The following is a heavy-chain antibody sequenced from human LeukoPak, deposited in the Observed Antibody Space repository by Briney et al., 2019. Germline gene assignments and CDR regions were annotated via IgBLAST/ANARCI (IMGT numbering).Heavy chain of an antibody. J-gene: IGHJ4*02. Sequence: PGESLKISFKGSGYSFTSYRIGWVRQMPGKGLEWMGIIYPGDSDTRYSPSFQGQVTISADKSISTAYLQWSSLKASDTAMYYCARREYSGSYHFDYWGQGTLVTVSS. CDR2: IYPGDSDT. D-gene: IGHD1-26*01. CDR3: ARREYSGSYHFDY. CDR1: GYSFTSYR. V-gene: IGHV5-51*01.